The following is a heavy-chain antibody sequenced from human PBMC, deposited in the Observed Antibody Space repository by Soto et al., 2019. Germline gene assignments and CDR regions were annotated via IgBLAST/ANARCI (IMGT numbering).Heavy chain of an antibody. V-gene: IGHV1-3*01. D-gene: IGHD3-22*01. CDR3: ARPKDYDDCLDV. CDR1: GGTFSSYA. Sequence: ASAKVSSKASGGTFSSYAISWVRQAPGQRLEWMGWINAGNGNTKYSQNFQGRVTFTRDTSANTAYMELTSLISEDTAVYYCARPKDYDDCLDVWGQGTLVTVSS. J-gene: IGHJ4*01. CDR2: INAGNGNT.